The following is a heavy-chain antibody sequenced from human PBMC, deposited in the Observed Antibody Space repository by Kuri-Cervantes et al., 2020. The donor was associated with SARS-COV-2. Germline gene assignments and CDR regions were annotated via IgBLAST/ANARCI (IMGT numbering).Heavy chain of an antibody. CDR2: VSYSGRDK. Sequence: GESLKISCAASGFTFSDFGMHWVRQAPGKGLEWVAFVSYSGRDKKYADSVKGRFTISRDNSKNTVYLQMDSLRAEDTAVYYCGENRDGYKLAFDIWGQGTMVTVSS. V-gene: IGHV3-30*18. CDR3: GENRDGYKLAFDI. CDR1: GFTFSDFG. J-gene: IGHJ3*02. D-gene: IGHD5-24*01.